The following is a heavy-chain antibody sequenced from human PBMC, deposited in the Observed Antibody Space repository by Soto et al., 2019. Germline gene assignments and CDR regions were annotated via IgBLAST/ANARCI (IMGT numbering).Heavy chain of an antibody. Sequence: PSETLSLTCTVSCGSISGDYCSWIRQPPGKGLEWIGYMYNTGSTVYNPSFKSRVTISVDTSKNQFSLKLNSVTAADTAVYYCARDLWGYCGTDCYPLDVWGQGTTVS. J-gene: IGHJ6*02. D-gene: IGHD2-21*02. CDR2: MYNTGST. V-gene: IGHV4-59*01. CDR1: CGSISGDY. CDR3: ARDLWGYCGTDCYPLDV.